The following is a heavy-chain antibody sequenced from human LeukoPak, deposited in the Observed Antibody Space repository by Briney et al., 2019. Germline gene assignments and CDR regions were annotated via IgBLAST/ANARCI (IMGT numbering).Heavy chain of an antibody. J-gene: IGHJ6*03. CDR3: ATTHYYYYYYMDV. D-gene: IGHD2-15*01. CDR1: GGTFSSYA. CDR2: IIPIFGTA. Sequence: ASVKVSCKASGGTFSSYAISWVRQAPGQGLEWMGRIIPIFGTANYAQKFQGRVTITTDESTSPAYMELSSLRSEDTAVYYCATTHYYYYYYMDVWGKGTTVTVSS. V-gene: IGHV1-69*05.